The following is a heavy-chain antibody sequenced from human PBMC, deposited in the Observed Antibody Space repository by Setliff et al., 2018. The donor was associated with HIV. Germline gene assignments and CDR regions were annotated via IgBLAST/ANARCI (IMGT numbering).Heavy chain of an antibody. J-gene: IGHJ6*03. V-gene: IGHV3-74*01. D-gene: IGHD3-16*01. CDR2: INSDGSST. Sequence: PGGSLRLSCAASGFTFSSYWMHWVRQAPGKGLVWVSRINSDGSSTNYADSVKGRFTISRDNAKSIAYLQMDSLKTEDTAVYYCNRVSNKFWGYYQYYNMDVWGKGTTVTVSS. CDR3: NRVSNKFWGYYQYYNMDV. CDR1: GFTFSSYW.